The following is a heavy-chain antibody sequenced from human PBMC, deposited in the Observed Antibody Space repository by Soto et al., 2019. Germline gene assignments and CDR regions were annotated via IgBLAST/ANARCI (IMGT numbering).Heavy chain of an antibody. Sequence: EVQLVESGGGLVKPGGSLRLSCAASGFTFSSYSMNWVRQASGKGLEWVSSISSSSSYIYYADSVKGRFTISRDNAKNSLYLQMNSLRAEDTAVYYCARDSLVRGVNDAFDIWGQGTMVTVSS. CDR1: GFTFSSYS. CDR3: ARDSLVRGVNDAFDI. D-gene: IGHD3-10*01. J-gene: IGHJ3*02. CDR2: ISSSSSYI. V-gene: IGHV3-21*01.